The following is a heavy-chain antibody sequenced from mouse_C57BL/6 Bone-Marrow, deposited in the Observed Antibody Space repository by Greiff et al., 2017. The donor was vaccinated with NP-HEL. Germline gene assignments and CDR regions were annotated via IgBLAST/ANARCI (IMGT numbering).Heavy chain of an antibody. V-gene: IGHV1-47*01. D-gene: IGHD1-1*01. J-gene: IGHJ3*01. CDR1: GYTFTTYP. Sequence: LQESGAELVKPGASVKMSCKASGYTFTTYPIEWMKQNHGKSLEWIGNFHPYNDDTKYNEKFKGKATLTVEKSSSTVYLELSRLTSDDSAVYYCARRGSSYGAWFAYWGQGTLVTVSA. CDR2: FHPYNDDT. CDR3: ARRGSSYGAWFAY.